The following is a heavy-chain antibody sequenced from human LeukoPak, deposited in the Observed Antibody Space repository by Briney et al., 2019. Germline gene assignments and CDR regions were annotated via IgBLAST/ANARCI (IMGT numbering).Heavy chain of an antibody. CDR3: ARDKGAVAGSPLDY. V-gene: IGHV1-46*01. Sequence: GASVTVSCTASGYTFTNYYMHWVRQAPGQGLEWMGIINPGGGSTNYAQKFQGRVTMTRDTSTSTVYMELSSLRSEDTAVYYCARDKGAVAGSPLDYWGQGTLVTVSS. D-gene: IGHD6-19*01. CDR1: GYTFTNYY. CDR2: INPGGGST. J-gene: IGHJ4*02.